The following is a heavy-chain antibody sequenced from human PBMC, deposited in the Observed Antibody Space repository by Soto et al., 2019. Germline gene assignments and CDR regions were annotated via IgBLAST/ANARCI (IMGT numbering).Heavy chain of an antibody. Sequence: EVQLVESGGGLVKPGGSLRLSCAASGFTFSNAWMSWVRQAPGKGLEWVGRIRSKTDGGTTDYATPVKGRFTISRDDSKNTLYLQMNSLKTEDTAVYYCTTSITMIVVVTSGDYWGQGTLVTVSS. J-gene: IGHJ4*02. D-gene: IGHD3-22*01. CDR3: TTSITMIVVVTSGDY. V-gene: IGHV3-15*01. CDR2: IRSKTDGGTT. CDR1: GFTFSNAW.